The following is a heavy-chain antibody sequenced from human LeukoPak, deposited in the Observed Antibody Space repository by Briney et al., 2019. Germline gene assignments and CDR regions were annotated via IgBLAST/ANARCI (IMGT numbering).Heavy chain of an antibody. V-gene: IGHV4-34*01. J-gene: IGHJ4*02. CDR2: INHSGST. CDR1: GGSFSGYY. Sequence: PSETLSLTCAVYGGSFSGYYWSWIRQPPGKGLEWIGEINHSGSTNYNPSLKSRVTISVDTSKNQFSLKLSSVTAADTAVYYCARGLYGSGSPRDYWGQGTLVTVSS. D-gene: IGHD3-10*01. CDR3: ARGLYGSGSPRDY.